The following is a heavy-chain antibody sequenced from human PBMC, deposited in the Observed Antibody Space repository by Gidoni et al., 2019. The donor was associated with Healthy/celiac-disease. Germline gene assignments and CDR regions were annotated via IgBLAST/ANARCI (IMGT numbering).Heavy chain of an antibody. D-gene: IGHD2-15*01. Sequence: QLQLQESGSGLVTPSQTLSLTCAVSGGSISSGGYSWSWIRQPPGKGLEWIGYIYHSGSTYYNPSLKSRVTISVDRSKNQFSLKLSSVTAADTAVYYCARTHCSGGSCYSGYFDYWGQGTLVTVSS. CDR3: ARTHCSGGSCYSGYFDY. V-gene: IGHV4-30-2*01. J-gene: IGHJ4*02. CDR2: IYHSGST. CDR1: GGSISSGGYS.